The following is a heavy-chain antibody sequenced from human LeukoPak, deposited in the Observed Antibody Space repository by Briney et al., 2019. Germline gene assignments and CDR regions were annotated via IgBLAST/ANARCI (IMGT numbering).Heavy chain of an antibody. CDR3: ARDATMVRGVIIEYNWFDP. Sequence: SETLSLTCTVSGGSISSYYWSWIRQPAGKGLEWIGRIYTSGSTNYNPSLKSRVTMSVDTSKNQLSLKLSSVTAADTAVYYCARDATMVRGVIIEYNWFDPWGQGTLVTVSS. D-gene: IGHD3-10*01. V-gene: IGHV4-4*07. CDR2: IYTSGST. CDR1: GGSISSYY. J-gene: IGHJ5*02.